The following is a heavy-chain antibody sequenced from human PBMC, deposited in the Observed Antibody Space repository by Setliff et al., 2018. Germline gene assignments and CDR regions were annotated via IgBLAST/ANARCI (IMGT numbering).Heavy chain of an antibody. V-gene: IGHV4-4*02. Sequence: ASETLSLTCAVSGGSISSSNWWSWVRQPPGKGLEWIGEIYHSGSTNYNPSLKSRVTISVDKSKNQFSLKLSSVTAADTAVYYCARGPRYSGSYYVNYWGQGTLVTVSS. J-gene: IGHJ4*02. D-gene: IGHD1-26*01. CDR1: GGSISSSNW. CDR3: ARGPRYSGSYYVNY. CDR2: IYHSGST.